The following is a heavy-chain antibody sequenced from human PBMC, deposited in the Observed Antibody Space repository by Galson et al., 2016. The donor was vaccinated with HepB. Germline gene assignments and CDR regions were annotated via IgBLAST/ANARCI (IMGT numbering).Heavy chain of an antibody. CDR1: GGTFSSYP. CDR3: ARSPSLLWFGEL. D-gene: IGHD3-10*01. Sequence: SVKVSCKASGGTFSSYPISWVRQAPGQGLEWMGGIIPMFGTANNAQKFQGRVTITADESTSTAYMELSGLRSEDTAVYYCARSPSLLWFGELWGQGTLVTVSS. J-gene: IGHJ4*02. CDR2: IIPMFGTA. V-gene: IGHV1-69*13.